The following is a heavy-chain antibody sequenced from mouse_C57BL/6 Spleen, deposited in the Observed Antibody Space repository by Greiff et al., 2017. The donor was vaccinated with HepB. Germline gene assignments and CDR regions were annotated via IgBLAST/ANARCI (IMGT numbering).Heavy chain of an antibody. CDR1: GYSFTGYY. D-gene: IGHD1-1*01. J-gene: IGHJ4*01. CDR2: INPSTGGT. Sequence: EVQGVESGPELVKPGASVKISCKASGYSFTGYYMNWVKQSPEKSLEWIGEINPSTGGTTYNQKFKAKATLTVDKSSSTAYMQLKSLTSEDSAVYYCAKGDYGSRRDAMDYWGQGTSVTVSS. CDR3: AKGDYGSRRDAMDY. V-gene: IGHV1-42*01.